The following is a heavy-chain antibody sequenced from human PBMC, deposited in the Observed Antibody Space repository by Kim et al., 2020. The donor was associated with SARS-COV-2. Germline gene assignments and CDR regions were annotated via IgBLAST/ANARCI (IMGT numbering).Heavy chain of an antibody. V-gene: IGHV3-9*01. D-gene: IGHD3-22*01. CDR2: ISWNSGSI. CDR3: ASLYYYDGSGYYQGDY. Sequence: GGSLRLSCAASGFTFDDYAMHWVRQAPGKGLEWVSGISWNSGSIGYADSVKGRFTISRDNAKNSLFLQMNSLRPEDTALYYCASLYYYDGSGYYQGDYWGQGTLVTVSS. J-gene: IGHJ4*02. CDR1: GFTFDDYA.